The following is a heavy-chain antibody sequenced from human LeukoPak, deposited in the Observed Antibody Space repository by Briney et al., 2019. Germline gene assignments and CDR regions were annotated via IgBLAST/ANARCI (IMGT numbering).Heavy chain of an antibody. Sequence: SVKVSCKASGGTFSSYAISWVRQAPGQGLEWMGGIIPIFGTANYAQKFQGRVTITTDESTSTAYMALSSLRSEDTAVYYCARSPVVVVAATRDSYYYYMDVWGKGTTVTVSS. V-gene: IGHV1-69*05. D-gene: IGHD2-15*01. CDR1: GGTFSSYA. CDR2: IIPIFGTA. CDR3: ARSPVVVVAATRDSYYYYMDV. J-gene: IGHJ6*03.